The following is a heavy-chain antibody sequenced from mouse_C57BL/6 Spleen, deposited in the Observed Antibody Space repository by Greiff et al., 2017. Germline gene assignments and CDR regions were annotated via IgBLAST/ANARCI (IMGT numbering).Heavy chain of an antibody. Sequence: QVQLQQPGAELVMPGASVKLSCKASGYTFTSYWMHWVKQRPGQGLEWIGEIDPSDSYTNYNQKFKGKSTLTVDKSSSTAYMQLSSLTSEDSAVYYCARAHYYGSSYGYWGQGATLTVSS. CDR1: GYTFTSYW. V-gene: IGHV1-69*01. CDR3: ARAHYYGSSYGY. D-gene: IGHD1-1*01. CDR2: IDPSDSYT. J-gene: IGHJ2*01.